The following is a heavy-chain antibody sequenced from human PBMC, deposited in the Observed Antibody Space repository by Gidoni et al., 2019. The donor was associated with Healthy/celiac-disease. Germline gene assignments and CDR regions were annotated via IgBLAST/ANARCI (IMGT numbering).Heavy chain of an antibody. CDR3: AAIAAAGTGGSQYCYGMDV. V-gene: IGHV5-51*01. Sequence: EVQLVQSGAEVQKPGESLKITCKGSGYSLTTYWTGWVRQMPGKGLEWMVIIYPGDSDTRYSPSFQGQVTISADKSISTAYLQWSSLKASDTAMYYCAAIAAAGTGGSQYCYGMDVWGQGTTVTVSS. J-gene: IGHJ6*02. D-gene: IGHD6-13*01. CDR1: GYSLTTYW. CDR2: IYPGDSDT.